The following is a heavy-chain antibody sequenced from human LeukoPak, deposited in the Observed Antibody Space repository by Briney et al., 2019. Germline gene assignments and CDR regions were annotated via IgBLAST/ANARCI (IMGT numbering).Heavy chain of an antibody. Sequence: PGGSVRLSCAASGFIFSNYAMAWVRQTPGKGLEWVSAISGSGLRTNYADSARGRFTISRDNSKNTVDLQMDSLRAEDTAVYYCARGWMVKYHFDYWGQGTLVTVSS. CDR1: GFIFSNYA. V-gene: IGHV3-23*01. CDR2: ISGSGLRT. CDR3: ARGWMVKYHFDY. D-gene: IGHD6-19*01. J-gene: IGHJ4*02.